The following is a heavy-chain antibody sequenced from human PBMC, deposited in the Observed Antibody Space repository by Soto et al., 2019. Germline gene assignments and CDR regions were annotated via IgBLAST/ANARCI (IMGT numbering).Heavy chain of an antibody. CDR3: ARDFGHGYYLDY. D-gene: IGHD3-3*01. J-gene: IGHJ4*02. Sequence: GGSLRLSCVASGFSFSNYNMNWVRLAPGKGLEWVSYITDSSDTVHYADSVRGRFTISRDNAESSLYLQMNSLRDEDTAVYFCARDFGHGYYLDYWGRGTLVTVAS. CDR2: ITDSSDTV. V-gene: IGHV3-48*02. CDR1: GFSFSNYN.